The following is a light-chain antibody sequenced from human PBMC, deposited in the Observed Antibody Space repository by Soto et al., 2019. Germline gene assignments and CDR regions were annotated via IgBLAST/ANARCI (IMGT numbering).Light chain of an antibody. V-gene: IGLV2-14*01. J-gene: IGLJ1*01. CDR3: SSYTSSSKV. CDR2: EVS. CDR1: SSDVGGYNY. Sequence: QSVLTQPASVSGCPGQSITISCTGTSSDVGGYNYVSWYQQHPGKAPKLMIYEVSNRPSGVSNRFSGSKSGNTASLTISGLQAEDEADYYCSSYTSSSKVFGTGTKVTVL.